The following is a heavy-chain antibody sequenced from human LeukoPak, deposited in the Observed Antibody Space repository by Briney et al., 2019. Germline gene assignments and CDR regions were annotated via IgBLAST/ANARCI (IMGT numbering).Heavy chain of an antibody. CDR2: IYYSGST. J-gene: IGHJ6*02. Sequence: SETLSLTCTVSGGSISSYYWSWIRQPPGKGLEGIGYIYYSGSTNYNPSLKSRVTISVDTSKNQFSLKLSSVTAADTAVYYCARETRNYGMDVWGQGTTVTVSS. CDR1: GGSISSYY. V-gene: IGHV4-59*01. CDR3: ARETRNYGMDV.